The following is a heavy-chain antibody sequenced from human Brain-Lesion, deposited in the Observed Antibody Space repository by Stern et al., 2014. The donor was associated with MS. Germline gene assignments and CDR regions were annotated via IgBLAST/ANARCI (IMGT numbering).Heavy chain of an antibody. CDR1: GFTFDDYA. Sequence: VQLVQSGGDLVQPGRSLRLSCAAIGFTFDDYAMHWVRQAPGKGLEWVAGISWNSGTIGYADSVKGRFTTSRDNAYSSLYLQMNSLRPEDTALYYCARDITGSSAYFAYWGQGTLVTVSS. CDR3: ARDITGSSAYFAY. D-gene: IGHD1-14*01. CDR2: ISWNSGTI. V-gene: IGHV3-9*01. J-gene: IGHJ4*02.